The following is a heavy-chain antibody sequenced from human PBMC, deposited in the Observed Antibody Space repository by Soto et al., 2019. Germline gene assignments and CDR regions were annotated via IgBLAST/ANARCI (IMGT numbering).Heavy chain of an antibody. V-gene: IGHV3-72*01. J-gene: IGHJ4*02. Sequence: EVQLVESGGGLVQPEGSLRLSCVASGFTFSDYYMDWVRQAPGKGREWVGRVRNKVNSYTTEYAASVKGRFTVSRDDSRNSVYLQMNSLKTGDTAMYYCSRAGILTTPYYTDYWGLGTLVTVSS. D-gene: IGHD2-21*01. CDR1: GFTFSDYY. CDR2: VRNKVNSYTT. CDR3: SRAGILTTPYYTDY.